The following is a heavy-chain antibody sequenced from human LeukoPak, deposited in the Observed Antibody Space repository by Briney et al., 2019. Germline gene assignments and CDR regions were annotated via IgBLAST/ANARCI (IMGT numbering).Heavy chain of an antibody. CDR1: GFTFSSYA. Sequence: GGSLRLSCAASGFTFSSYAMHWVRQAPGKGLEWVAVISYDGSNKYYADSVKGRFTISRDNSKNTLYLQMNSLRAEDTAVYYCARVVGGSSSSPYGYWGQGTLVTVSS. J-gene: IGHJ4*02. CDR2: ISYDGSNK. D-gene: IGHD6-13*01. V-gene: IGHV3-30-3*01. CDR3: ARVVGGSSSSPYGY.